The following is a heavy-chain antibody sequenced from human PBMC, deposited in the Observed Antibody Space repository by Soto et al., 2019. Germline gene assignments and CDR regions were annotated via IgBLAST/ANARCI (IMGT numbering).Heavy chain of an antibody. CDR2: INDDGIST. CDR3: TRGPRSTSTGTGAF. V-gene: IGHV3-74*01. Sequence: EVQLVESGGGLVQPGGSLRLSCAASGFTFSMYWMHWVRQVPVKGPEWVSRINDDGISTNYADSVKGRFTISRDNAKNTLYLQMNALRVEDTAVYYCTRGPRSTSTGTGAFWGQGTLVTVSS. J-gene: IGHJ4*02. CDR1: GFTFSMYW. D-gene: IGHD1-1*01.